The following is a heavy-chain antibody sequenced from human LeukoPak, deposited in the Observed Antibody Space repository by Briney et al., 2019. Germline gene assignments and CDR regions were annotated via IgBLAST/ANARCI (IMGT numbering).Heavy chain of an antibody. V-gene: IGHV4-4*02. J-gene: IGHJ4*02. CDR2: IYHSGST. Sequence: PSETLSLTCAVSGGSISSSNWWSWVRQPPGKGLEWIGEIYHSGSTNYNPSPKSRVTISVDKSKNQFSLKLSSVTAADTAVYYCARGRGYYGSGSYDYWGQGTLVTVSS. D-gene: IGHD3-10*01. CDR3: ARGRGYYGSGSYDY. CDR1: GGSISSSNW.